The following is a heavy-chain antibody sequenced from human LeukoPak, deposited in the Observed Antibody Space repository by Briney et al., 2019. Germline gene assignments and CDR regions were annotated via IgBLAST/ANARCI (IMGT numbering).Heavy chain of an antibody. J-gene: IGHJ1*01. D-gene: IGHD1-7*01. Sequence: GGSLRLSCAASGFTFSSYAMHWVRQAPGKGLEWVAVISYDENNKYYADSVKGRFTISRDNSKNTLYLQMNSLRAEDTAVYYCAKSLTGTTSLAFQHWGQGTLVTVSS. CDR1: GFTFSSYA. CDR2: ISYDENNK. V-gene: IGHV3-30-3*02. CDR3: AKSLTGTTSLAFQH.